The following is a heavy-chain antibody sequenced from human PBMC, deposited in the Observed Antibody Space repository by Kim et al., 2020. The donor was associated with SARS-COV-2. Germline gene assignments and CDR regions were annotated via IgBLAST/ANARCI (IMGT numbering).Heavy chain of an antibody. J-gene: IGHJ6*02. CDR3: AVRAAGRGMDV. Sequence: YAVSVKIRITITPDTSKIQFALQLNSVTPEDTAVYYCAVRAAGRGMDVWGQGTTVTVSS. V-gene: IGHV6-1*01.